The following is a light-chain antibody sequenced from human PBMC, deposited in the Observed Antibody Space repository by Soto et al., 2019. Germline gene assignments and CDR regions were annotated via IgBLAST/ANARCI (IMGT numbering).Light chain of an antibody. Sequence: EIVMTQSPATLSVSPGERATLSCRASQSVSTNLAWYQQKPGQAPRLLMYGASTRATGIPARFSGSGSGTEFTLTISSLQSEDFATYYCQQSYSTPYTFGQGTKLEIK. V-gene: IGKV3-15*01. CDR1: QSVSTN. J-gene: IGKJ2*01. CDR3: QQSYSTPYT. CDR2: GAS.